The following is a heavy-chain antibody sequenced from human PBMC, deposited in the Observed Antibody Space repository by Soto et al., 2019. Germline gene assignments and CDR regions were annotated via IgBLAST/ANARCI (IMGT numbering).Heavy chain of an antibody. CDR2: IIPIFGTA. CDR3: ARGENVVVPAAMPPYYYYYMDV. CDR1: GGTFSSYA. J-gene: IGHJ6*03. Sequence: ASVKVSCKASGGTFSSYAISWVRQAPGQGLEWMGGIIPIFGTANYAQKFQGRVTITADESTSTAYMELSSLRSEDTAVYYCARGENVVVPAAMPPYYYYYMDVWGKGTTVTVSS. D-gene: IGHD2-2*01. V-gene: IGHV1-69*13.